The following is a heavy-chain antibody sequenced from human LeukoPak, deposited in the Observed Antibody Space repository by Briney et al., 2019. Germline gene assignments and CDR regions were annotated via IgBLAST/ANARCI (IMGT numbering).Heavy chain of an antibody. D-gene: IGHD2-15*01. J-gene: IGHJ6*02. CDR2: ISGSGGST. CDR1: GFTFSSYA. V-gene: IGHV3-23*01. Sequence: GGSLRLSCAASGFTFSSYAMSWVRQAPGKGLEWVSAISGSGGSTYYADSVKGRFTISRDNSKNTLYLQMNSLRAEDTAVYYCARCSANYYYGMDVWGQGTTVTVSS. CDR3: ARCSANYYYGMDV.